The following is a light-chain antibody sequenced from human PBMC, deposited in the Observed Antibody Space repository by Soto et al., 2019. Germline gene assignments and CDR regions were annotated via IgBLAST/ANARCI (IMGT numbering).Light chain of an antibody. CDR3: QQYGSSPPT. V-gene: IGKV3-20*01. CDR2: GAS. Sequence: EIVLTQSPGTLSLTQGERATLSCRASQSVNSYSLAWYQRKPGQPPRLLVWGASNRATDIPYRFSGSGSGTDITLTITNLEPEDFAVYYCQQYGSSPPTFGQGTRVEVK. J-gene: IGKJ1*01. CDR1: QSVNSYS.